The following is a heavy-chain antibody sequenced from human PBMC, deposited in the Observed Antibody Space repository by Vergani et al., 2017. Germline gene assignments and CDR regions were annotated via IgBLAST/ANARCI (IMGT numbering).Heavy chain of an antibody. CDR1: GGSISSSSYY. Sequence: QVQLQESGPGLVKPSETLSLTCTVSGGSISSSSYYWGWIRQPPGKGLEWIGSIYYSGSTYYNPSLKSRVTISVDTSKNQFSLKLSSVTAADTAVYYCARAVAARPYYYYYYMDVWGKGTTVTVSS. V-gene: IGHV4-39*01. CDR2: IYYSGST. J-gene: IGHJ6*03. CDR3: ARAVAARPYYYYYYMDV. D-gene: IGHD6-6*01.